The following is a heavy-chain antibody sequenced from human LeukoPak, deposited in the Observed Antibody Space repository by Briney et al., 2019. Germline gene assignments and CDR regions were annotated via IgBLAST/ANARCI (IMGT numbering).Heavy chain of an antibody. D-gene: IGHD1-26*01. V-gene: IGHV3-9*01. CDR3: AKCGSHNWLDP. J-gene: IGHJ5*02. Sequence: GGSLRLSCAASGFTFSSYWMHWVRQAPGKGLEWVSGISWNSGCIGYADPVKGRFTISRDNSKNTLYLQMNSLRPEDTAVYYCAKCGSHNWLDPWGQGTLVTVSS. CDR1: GFTFSSYW. CDR2: ISWNSGCI.